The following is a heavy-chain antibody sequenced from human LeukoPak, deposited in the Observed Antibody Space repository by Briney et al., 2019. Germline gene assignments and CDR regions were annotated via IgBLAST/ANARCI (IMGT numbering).Heavy chain of an antibody. V-gene: IGHV3-74*01. Sequence: PGGSLRLSCAASGNYWMHWVRQVPWKGLVWVSHINSDGSWTSYADSEKGRFAISKDNAKNTVYLQMNSLRAEDTAVYYCVSFYETYWGRVTLVTVSS. D-gene: IGHD2/OR15-2a*01. CDR2: INSDGSWT. CDR3: VSFYETY. CDR1: GNYW. J-gene: IGHJ4*02.